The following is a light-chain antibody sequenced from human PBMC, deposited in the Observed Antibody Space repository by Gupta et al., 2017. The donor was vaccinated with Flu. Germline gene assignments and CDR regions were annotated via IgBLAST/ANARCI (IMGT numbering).Light chain of an antibody. J-gene: IGKJ1*01. Sequence: EIVLTQSPGTLPSSPGERASLSCRASQSVSNSYFAWYQQKPGQAPRLLIYDASKRAAGVPDRFSASESGTDFTLTIGRLEPEDFAVYYCQQYGNSPWTFGQGTKVENK. V-gene: IGKV3-20*01. CDR1: QSVSNSY. CDR3: QQYGNSPWT. CDR2: DAS.